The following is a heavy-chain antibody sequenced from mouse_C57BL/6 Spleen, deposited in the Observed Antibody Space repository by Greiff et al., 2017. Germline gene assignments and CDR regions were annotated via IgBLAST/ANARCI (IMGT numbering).Heavy chain of an antibody. Sequence: DVKLVESGGGLVQPGGSLSLSCAASGFTFTDYYMSWVRQPPGKALEWLGFFRNKANGYTTEYSASVKGRFTISRDNSQSILYLQMNALRAEDSATYYCARYIYYYGSRDWYFDVWGTGTTLTVSS. J-gene: IGHJ1*03. D-gene: IGHD1-1*01. CDR3: ARYIYYYGSRDWYFDV. V-gene: IGHV7-3*01. CDR2: FRNKANGYTT. CDR1: GFTFTDYY.